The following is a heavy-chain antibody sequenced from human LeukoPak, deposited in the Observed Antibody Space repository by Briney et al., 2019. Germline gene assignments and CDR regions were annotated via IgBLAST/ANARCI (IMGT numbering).Heavy chain of an antibody. D-gene: IGHD6-19*01. V-gene: IGHV1-2*06. Sequence: ASVTVSCTASGGTFSSYAISWVRQAPGQGLEWMGRINPNSGGTNYAQKFQGRVTMTRDTSISTAYMELSRLRSDDTAVYYCASDQAGWYFFDYWGQGTLVTVSS. CDR3: ASDQAGWYFFDY. CDR1: GGTFSSYA. CDR2: INPNSGGT. J-gene: IGHJ4*02.